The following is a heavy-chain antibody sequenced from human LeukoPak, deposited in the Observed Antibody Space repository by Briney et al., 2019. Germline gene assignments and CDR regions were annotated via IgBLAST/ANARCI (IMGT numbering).Heavy chain of an antibody. CDR1: GFTVSSNY. CDR2: IYSGGST. CDR3: ARDYCDSSGYYY. D-gene: IGHD3-22*01. Sequence: GGSLRLSCAASGFTVSSNYMSWVRQAPGKGLEWVSVIYSGGSTYYADSVKGRFTISRDNSKNTLYLQMNSLRAEDTAVYYCARDYCDSSGYYYWGQGTLVTVSS. J-gene: IGHJ4*02. V-gene: IGHV3-66*01.